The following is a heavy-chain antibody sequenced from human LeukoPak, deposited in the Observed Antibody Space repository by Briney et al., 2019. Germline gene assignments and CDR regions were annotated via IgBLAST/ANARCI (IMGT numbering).Heavy chain of an antibody. V-gene: IGHV3-23*01. CDR2: ISAGGAGT. Sequence: GGSLRLSCAASGFTFSRYAMRWVRQAPGKGLEWVSTISAGGAGTYYADSVKGRFTISRDNSKNTLYLQMNSLRAEDTAVYYCANPPGSAAALRYYFDYSGQGTLVTVSS. CDR3: ANPPGSAAALRYYFDY. CDR1: GFTFSRYA. D-gene: IGHD6-13*01. J-gene: IGHJ4*02.